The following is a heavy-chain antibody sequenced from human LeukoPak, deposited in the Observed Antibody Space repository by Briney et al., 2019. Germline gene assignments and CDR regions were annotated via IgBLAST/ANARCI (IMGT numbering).Heavy chain of an antibody. CDR3: TTELGHSSWYPHRFDY. J-gene: IGHJ4*02. D-gene: IGHD6-13*01. Sequence: GGSLRLSCAASGFTFSNAWMSWVRQAPGKGLEWVGRIKSKTDGGTTDYAAPVKGRFTISRDDSKNTLYLQMNSLKTEDTAVYYCTTELGHSSWYPHRFDYWGQGTLVTVSS. CDR1: GFTFSNAW. V-gene: IGHV3-15*01. CDR2: IKSKTDGGTT.